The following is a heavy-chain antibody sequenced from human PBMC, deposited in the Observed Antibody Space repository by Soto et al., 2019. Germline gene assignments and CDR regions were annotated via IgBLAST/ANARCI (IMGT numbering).Heavy chain of an antibody. CDR2: IRTNTNNYAT. CDR3: TRLYNGWRPADAFDI. V-gene: IGHV3-73*01. D-gene: IGHD6-19*01. J-gene: IGHJ3*02. CDR1: GFSFSGSA. Sequence: EVQLVESGGGLVQPGGSLKLSCAASGFSFSGSALHWVRQASGKGLEWVGHIRTNTNNYATSYAVSVSGRFTISRDDSRSTAYLQMNSLKTEDTAVYYCTRLYNGWRPADAFDIWGQGTMVTVSS.